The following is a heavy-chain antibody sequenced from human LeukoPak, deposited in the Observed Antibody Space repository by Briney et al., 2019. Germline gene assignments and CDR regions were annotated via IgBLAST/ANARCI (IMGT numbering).Heavy chain of an antibody. D-gene: IGHD1-1*01. V-gene: IGHV1-2*02. Sequence: ASVKVSCKASGYTFTGYYMHWARQAPGQGLEWMGWINPNSGGTNYAQKFQGRVTMTRDTSISTAYMELSRLRSDDTAVYYCATTGTSGANWFDPWGQGTLVTVSS. CDR3: ATTGTSGANWFDP. CDR1: GYTFTGYY. J-gene: IGHJ5*02. CDR2: INPNSGGT.